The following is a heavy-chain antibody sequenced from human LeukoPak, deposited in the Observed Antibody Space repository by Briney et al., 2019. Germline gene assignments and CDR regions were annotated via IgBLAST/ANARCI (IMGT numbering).Heavy chain of an antibody. D-gene: IGHD2-2*01. J-gene: IGHJ4*02. V-gene: IGHV3-7*01. CDR2: INQDGSEK. CDR1: GLTFSRSW. Sequence: PGESLRLSCAASGLTFSRSWVTWVRQAPGKGLEWVASINQDGSEKYYVDSVKGRFTISRDNAKNSLSLQMNSLGAEDTAVYYCAKVGSSIDFDYWGQGTLVTVSS. CDR3: AKVGSSIDFDY.